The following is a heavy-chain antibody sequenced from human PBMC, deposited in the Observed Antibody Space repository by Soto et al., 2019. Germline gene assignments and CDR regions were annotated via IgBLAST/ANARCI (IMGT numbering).Heavy chain of an antibody. CDR2: IRSSIDGI. Sequence: GGSLRLSCAASGFTFSTYSMNWVRQAPGKGLEWVSSIRSSIDGIYYEDSVKGRFAISRDNAKNSLYLQMNSLTAEDTAVYYCVRDNWFDLWGLGTLVTVSS. CDR1: GFTFSTYS. J-gene: IGHJ5*02. CDR3: VRDNWFDL. V-gene: IGHV3-21*01.